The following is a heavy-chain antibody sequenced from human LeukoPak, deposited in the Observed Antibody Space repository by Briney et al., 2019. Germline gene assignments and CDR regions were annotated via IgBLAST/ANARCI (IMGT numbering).Heavy chain of an antibody. Sequence: GGSLRLSCTASGFTFSAYAMMWVRQAPGKGPEWVPAIRGGGGSGFYADSVKGRFTISRDNSKYTLFLQMNSLRAEDTAVYYCARDPNGDYIGAFDMWGPGTMVTVSS. CDR3: ARDPNGDYIGAFDM. J-gene: IGHJ3*02. D-gene: IGHD4-17*01. CDR2: IRGGGGSG. CDR1: GFTFSAYA. V-gene: IGHV3-23*01.